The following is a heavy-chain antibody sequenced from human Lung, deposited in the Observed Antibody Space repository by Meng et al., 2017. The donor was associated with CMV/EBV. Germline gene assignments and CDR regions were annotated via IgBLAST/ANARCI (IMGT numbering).Heavy chain of an antibody. Sequence: QVQLRESGPPLLKPAETLSLTCAVSGDSITNHNWWAWVRQPPGKGLEWIGEIPHRGSSAYNPSLKSRVSMSIDKSRNQFSLKLTSVTAADTAVYHCLRRSGGSVWGQGTLVTVFS. CDR3: LRRSGGSV. D-gene: IGHD3-10*01. J-gene: IGHJ1*01. CDR1: GDSITNHNW. CDR2: IPHRGSS. V-gene: IGHV4-4*02.